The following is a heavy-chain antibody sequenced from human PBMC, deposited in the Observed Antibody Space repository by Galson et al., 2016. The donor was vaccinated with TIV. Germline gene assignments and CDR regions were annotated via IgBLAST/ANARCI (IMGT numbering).Heavy chain of an antibody. D-gene: IGHD3-16*01. J-gene: IGHJ4*02. Sequence: SLRLSCAASGFTFSSYWMHWVRQAPGKGLVWVSRMNIDGTITTYADSVQGRFTISRDNAKNTLYLQMNSLRAEDTAVYYCVRFLGSTWTVYWGQGTLVTVSS. CDR3: VRFLGSTWTVY. V-gene: IGHV3-74*01. CDR1: GFTFSSYW. CDR2: MNIDGTIT.